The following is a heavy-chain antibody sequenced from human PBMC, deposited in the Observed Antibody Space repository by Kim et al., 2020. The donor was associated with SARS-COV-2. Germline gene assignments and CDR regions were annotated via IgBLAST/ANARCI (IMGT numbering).Heavy chain of an antibody. D-gene: IGHD3-10*01. Sequence: SETLSLTCTVSGGSISSYYWSWIRQPPGKGLEWIGYIYYSGSTNYNPSLKSRVTISVDTSKNQFSLKLSSVTAADTAVYYCARDRGGYLGLEAFDIWGQGTMVTVSS. V-gene: IGHV4-59*13. J-gene: IGHJ3*02. CDR2: IYYSGST. CDR1: GGSISSYY. CDR3: ARDRGGYLGLEAFDI.